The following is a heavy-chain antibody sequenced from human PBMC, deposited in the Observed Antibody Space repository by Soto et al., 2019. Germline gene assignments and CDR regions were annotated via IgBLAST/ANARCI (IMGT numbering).Heavy chain of an antibody. V-gene: IGHV4-34*01. CDR3: ARAYGGNSGVFDY. J-gene: IGHJ4*02. Sequence: QVQLQQWGAGLLKPSETLSLTCAVYGRSFSGYYWSWIRQPPGKGLEWIGEINHSGSTNYNPSLKRRVSLPVDTSNIQFSLTLSSVTAACTAVYYCARAYGGNSGVFDYWGQGTLVTVSS. CDR2: INHSGST. D-gene: IGHD4-17*01. CDR1: GRSFSGYY.